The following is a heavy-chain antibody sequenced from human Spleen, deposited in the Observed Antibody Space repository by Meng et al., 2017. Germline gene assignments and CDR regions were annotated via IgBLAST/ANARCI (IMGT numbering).Heavy chain of an antibody. Sequence: QVQQKSGGAGLLRPSETLSLTGVVSGGSFSDYYWSWIRQPPGKGLEWIGEINHSGSTDYNPSLESRATISVDTSQNNLSLKLSSVTAADSAVYYCARGPTTMAHDFDYWGQGTLVTVSS. J-gene: IGHJ4*02. CDR3: ARGPTTMAHDFDY. D-gene: IGHD4-11*01. V-gene: IGHV4-34*01. CDR2: INHSGST. CDR1: GGSFSDYY.